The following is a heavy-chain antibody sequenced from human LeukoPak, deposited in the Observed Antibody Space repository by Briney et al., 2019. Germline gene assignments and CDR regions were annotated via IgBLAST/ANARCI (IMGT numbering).Heavy chain of an antibody. CDR3: ARGFIWFGIAQLDI. CDR1: GYTFTGYY. Sequence: ASVKVSCKASGYTFTGYYMHWVRQAPGQGLEWMGWINPDSGGTNYAQKFQGRVTMTRDTSISTAYMELSRLRSDDTAVYYCARGFIWFGIAQLDIWGQGTMVTVSS. J-gene: IGHJ3*02. V-gene: IGHV1-2*02. CDR2: INPDSGGT. D-gene: IGHD3-10*01.